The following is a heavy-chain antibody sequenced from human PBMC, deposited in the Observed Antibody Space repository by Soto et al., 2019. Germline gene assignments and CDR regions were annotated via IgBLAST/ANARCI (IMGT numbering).Heavy chain of an antibody. CDR3: ATDPSSWFAMEYYFDY. J-gene: IGHJ4*02. V-gene: IGHV3-23*01. D-gene: IGHD3-10*01. Sequence: EVQLSGSGGGLVQPGGSLRLSCAASGFTFSSYAMSWVRQAPGKGLEWVSAISGSSTSTYYADSVKGRFTITRDNSKNTLYLHMNSLGAEDTAVYYCATDPSSWFAMEYYFDYWGQGTLVTVSS. CDR1: GFTFSSYA. CDR2: ISGSSTST.